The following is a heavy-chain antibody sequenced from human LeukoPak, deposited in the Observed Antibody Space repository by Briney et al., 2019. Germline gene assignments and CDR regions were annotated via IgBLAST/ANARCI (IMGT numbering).Heavy chain of an antibody. CDR1: GFTYNSYT. CDR2: ISGSGGST. D-gene: IGHD2-15*01. V-gene: IGHV3-23*01. Sequence: GGSLRLSCVASGFTYNSYTMSWVRQAPGKGLEWVSGISGSGGSTDFADSVKGRFSISRDNSKNTLYLHMNSLRAEDTAIYYCAKDPSCSGGYCYFDYWGQGTLVTVSS. J-gene: IGHJ4*02. CDR3: AKDPSCSGGYCYFDY.